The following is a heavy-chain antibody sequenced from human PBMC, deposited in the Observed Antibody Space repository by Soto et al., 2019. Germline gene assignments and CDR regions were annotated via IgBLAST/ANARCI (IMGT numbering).Heavy chain of an antibody. CDR3: ATLRVHIVVSSIDV. CDR2: ISWNSGSI. D-gene: IGHD2-2*01. CDR1: GFTFDDYA. V-gene: IGHV3-9*01. J-gene: IGHJ6*03. Sequence: PGGSLRLSCAASGFTFDDYAMHWVRQAPGKGLEWVSGISWNSGSIGYADSVKGRFTISRDNAKNSLYLQMNSLRAEDTALYYCATLRVHIVVSSIDVWGKGTTVTGSS.